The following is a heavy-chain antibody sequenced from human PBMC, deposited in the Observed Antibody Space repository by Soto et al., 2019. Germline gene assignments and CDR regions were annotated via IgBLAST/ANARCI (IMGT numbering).Heavy chain of an antibody. CDR1: GFTFSSSW. D-gene: IGHD3-10*01. CDR3: ARGPTGWFGYDY. J-gene: IGHJ4*02. CDR2: INSGASTT. V-gene: IGHV3-74*01. Sequence: EVQLVESGGGLVQPGGSLRLSCAASGFTFSSSWMHWVRQAPGKGLVWVSRINSGASTTNYADSVKGRFTISRDNAKNTPYLQMDSLTAEDTAVYYCARGPTGWFGYDYWGQGTLVTVSS.